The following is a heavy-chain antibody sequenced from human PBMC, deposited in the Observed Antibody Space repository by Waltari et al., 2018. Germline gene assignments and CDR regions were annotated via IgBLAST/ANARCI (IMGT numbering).Heavy chain of an antibody. CDR2: IHISGRT. CDR3: ARDYDQDWFDP. Sequence: QVQLQESGPGLVRPSETLSLTCTVSGGSVSDFYWTWIRQPAGGGMEGIGRIHISGRTDSHPSLKSRVSMSVDTSKNQFSLKLSSVTAADTAVYYCARDYDQDWFDPWGQGTLVTVSS. J-gene: IGHJ5*02. D-gene: IGHD3-22*01. V-gene: IGHV4-4*07. CDR1: GGSVSDFY.